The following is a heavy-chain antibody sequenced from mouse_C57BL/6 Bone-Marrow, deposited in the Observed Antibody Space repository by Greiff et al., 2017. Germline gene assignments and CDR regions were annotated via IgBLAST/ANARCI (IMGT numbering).Heavy chain of an antibody. CDR3: ARSARFAY. CDR2: IHPNSGST. CDR1: GYTFTSYW. V-gene: IGHV1-64*01. Sequence: QVQLQQPGAELVKPGASVKLSCKASGYTFTSYWMHWVKQRPGQGLEWIGMIHPNSGSTNYNEKFKSKATMTVDKSSRTAYMQLSSLTSDDSAVYYCARSARFAYWGQGTLVTVSA. J-gene: IGHJ3*01.